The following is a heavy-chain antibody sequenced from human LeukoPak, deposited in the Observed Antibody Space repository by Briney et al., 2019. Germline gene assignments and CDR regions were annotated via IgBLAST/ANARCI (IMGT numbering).Heavy chain of an antibody. V-gene: IGHV3-48*03. D-gene: IGHD3-10*01. CDR3: APQQYYYGSGSWSWFDP. J-gene: IGHJ5*02. CDR1: GFTFSSYE. CDR2: ISSSGSTT. Sequence: GGSLRLSCAASGFTFSSYEMNWVRQAPGKGLEWVSYISSSGSTTYYADSVKGRFTISRDNAKNSLYLQMNSLRAKDTAVYYCAPQQYYYGSGSWSWFDPWGQGTLVTVSS.